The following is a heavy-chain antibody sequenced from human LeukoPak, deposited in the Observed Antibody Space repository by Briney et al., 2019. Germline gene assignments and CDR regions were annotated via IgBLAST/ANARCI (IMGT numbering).Heavy chain of an antibody. Sequence: SETLSLTCTVSGGSISSYYWSWIRQPPGKGLEWIGYIYYSGSTNYNPSLKSRVTISADTSKNQFSLKLSSVTAADTAVYYCARSRPMVRGPKYYFDYWGQGTLVTVSS. V-gene: IGHV4-59*01. J-gene: IGHJ4*02. CDR3: ARSRPMVRGPKYYFDY. D-gene: IGHD3-10*01. CDR2: IYYSGST. CDR1: GGSISSYY.